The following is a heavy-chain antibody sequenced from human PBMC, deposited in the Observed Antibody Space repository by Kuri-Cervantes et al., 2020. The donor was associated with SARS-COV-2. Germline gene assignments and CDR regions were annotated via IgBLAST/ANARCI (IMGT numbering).Heavy chain of an antibody. V-gene: IGHV3-30*18. D-gene: IGHD3-3*01. Sequence: GESLKISCAASGFTFSSYGMHWVRQAPGKGLEWVAVISNDGNNKYYADSVKGRFTISRDNSKNTLYLQMNSLRAEDTAVYYCAKEEKVLRFLEWLGGMDVWGQGTTVTVSS. J-gene: IGHJ6*02. CDR2: ISNDGNNK. CDR3: AKEEKVLRFLEWLGGMDV. CDR1: GFTFSSYG.